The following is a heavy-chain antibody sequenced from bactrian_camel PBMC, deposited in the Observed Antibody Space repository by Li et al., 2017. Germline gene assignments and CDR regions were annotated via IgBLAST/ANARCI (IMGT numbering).Heavy chain of an antibody. J-gene: IGHJ4*01. Sequence: HVQLVESGGRSVNAGGSLRLSCQASANIYSDYAMAWFRQAPGKEREGVASIDSDGNVEYANSVKGRFAISKDKAKNTLHLQMDSLKPDDTAMYYCTAVLSPKRQCSLRAWFVPSWDTLWGQGTQVTVS. D-gene: IGHD5*01. CDR1: ANIYSDYA. CDR2: IDSDGNV. CDR3: TAVLSPKRQCSLRAWFVPSWDTL. V-gene: IGHV3S57*01.